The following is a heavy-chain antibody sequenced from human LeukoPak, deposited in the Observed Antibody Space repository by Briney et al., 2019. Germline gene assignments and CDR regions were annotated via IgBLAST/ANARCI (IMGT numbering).Heavy chain of an antibody. CDR2: IYHSGST. CDR1: GYSISSGYY. CDR3: ARHIYCSSTSCYFEYYFDY. D-gene: IGHD2-2*01. J-gene: IGHJ4*02. V-gene: IGHV4-38-2*01. Sequence: SETLSLTCAVSGYSISSGYYWGWIRQPSGKGLEWIGSIYHSGSTYYNPSLKSRVTISVDTSKNQFSLKLSSVTAADTAVYYCARHIYCSSTSCYFEYYFDYWGQGTLVTVSS.